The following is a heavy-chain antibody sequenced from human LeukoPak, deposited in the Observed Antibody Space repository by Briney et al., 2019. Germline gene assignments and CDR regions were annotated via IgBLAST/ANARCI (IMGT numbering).Heavy chain of an antibody. J-gene: IGHJ3*02. D-gene: IGHD6-19*01. CDR2: IKQDGSEK. CDR1: GFTFSSYG. CDR3: ARESSGWTSDI. Sequence: PGGSLRLSCAASGFTFSSYGMHWVRQAPGKGLEWVANIKQDGSEKYYVDSVKGRFTISRDSAKNSLYLQMNSLRAEDTAVYYCARESSGWTSDIWGQGTMVTVSS. V-gene: IGHV3-7*01.